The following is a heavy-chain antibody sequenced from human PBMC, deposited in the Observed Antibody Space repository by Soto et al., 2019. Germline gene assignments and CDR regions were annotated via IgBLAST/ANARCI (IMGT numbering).Heavy chain of an antibody. V-gene: IGHV3-7*01. CDR1: GFTFGSYW. CDR2: IKPDGSAT. D-gene: IGHD2-21*02. J-gene: IGHJ4*02. CDR3: ARAGYCGPGCYYYFDY. Sequence: DVQLVESGGGLVQPGGSLKLSCAASGFTFGSYWMNWVRLIPGKGLEWVAYIKPDGSATYYVDSVKGRFTISRDNAKNSLYLQMNSLRVEDTSVYYCARAGYCGPGCYYYFDYWGQGTLVTVSS.